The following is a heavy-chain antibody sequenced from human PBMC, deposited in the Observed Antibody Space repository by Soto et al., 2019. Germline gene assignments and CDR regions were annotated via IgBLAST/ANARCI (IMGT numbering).Heavy chain of an antibody. D-gene: IGHD3-22*01. Sequence: GWLLDICYKGSGYSFSTYWRSWGRELPGKGLEWMGRIDPSDSYTKYSPSFQGHVTISADKSISTAYLQWSSLKASDTAMYYCARGIYNSAVVFDYWGQGTLVTVYS. CDR2: IDPSDSYT. CDR3: ARGIYNSAVVFDY. J-gene: IGHJ4*02. CDR1: GYSFSTYW. V-gene: IGHV5-10-1*01.